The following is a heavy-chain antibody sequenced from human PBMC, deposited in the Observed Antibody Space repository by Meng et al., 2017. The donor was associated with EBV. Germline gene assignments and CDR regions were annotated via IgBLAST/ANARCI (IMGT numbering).Heavy chain of an antibody. CDR3: ASESGRGFTPDN. Sequence: QVQLVQSGAEVKKPGSSVKVSCKTSGGTFRSDAVSWVRQAPGQGLEWMGGLIPKSDAPYYAQKFQDRVTITADESTSTHYMDLSGLRSEDTAVYYCASESGRGFTPDNWGQGTLVTVSS. CDR2: LIPKSDAP. D-gene: IGHD3-10*01. CDR1: GGTFRSDA. J-gene: IGHJ4*02. V-gene: IGHV1-69*01.